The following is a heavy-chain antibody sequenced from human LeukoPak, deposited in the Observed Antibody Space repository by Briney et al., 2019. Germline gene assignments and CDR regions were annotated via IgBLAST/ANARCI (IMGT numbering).Heavy chain of an antibody. CDR3: AREITFGGPPHFDY. CDR1: GFTFSSYW. D-gene: IGHD3-16*01. J-gene: IGHJ4*02. CDR2: INSDGSST. Sequence: GGSLRLSCAASGFTFSSYWMHWVRQAPGKGLVWVSRINSDGSSTSYADSVKGRFTISRDNAKNTLYLQMNSLRAEDTAVYYCAREITFGGPPHFDYWGQGTLVTVSS. V-gene: IGHV3-74*01.